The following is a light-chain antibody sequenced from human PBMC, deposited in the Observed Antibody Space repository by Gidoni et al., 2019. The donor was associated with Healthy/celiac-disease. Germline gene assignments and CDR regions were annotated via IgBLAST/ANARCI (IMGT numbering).Light chain of an antibody. J-gene: IGKJ1*01. V-gene: IGKV3-15*01. CDR2: SAS. CDR3: QHLGT. CDR1: QSVSSN. Sequence: EIVMTQSPATLSVSPGERATLSCRASQSVSSNLAWYQQKPGQAPRLLIYSASTSATGLPARFSGSGFGTEFTRTISSLQSEDFSVYYCQHLGTFGQGTKVEIK.